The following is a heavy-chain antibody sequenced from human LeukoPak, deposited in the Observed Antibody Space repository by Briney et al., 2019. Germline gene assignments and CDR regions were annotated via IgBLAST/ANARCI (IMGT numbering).Heavy chain of an antibody. CDR2: IYTSGST. CDR3: ARLGVVVPAAINDYYYYYYMDV. V-gene: IGHV4-31*03. J-gene: IGHJ6*03. D-gene: IGHD2-2*01. Sequence: SQTLSLTCTVSGGSISSGGYYWSWIRQHPGKGLEWIGYIYTSGSTNYNPSLKSRVTISVDTSKNQFSLKLSSVTAADTAVYYCARLGVVVPAAINDYYYYYYMDVWGKGTTVTVSS. CDR1: GGSISSGGYY.